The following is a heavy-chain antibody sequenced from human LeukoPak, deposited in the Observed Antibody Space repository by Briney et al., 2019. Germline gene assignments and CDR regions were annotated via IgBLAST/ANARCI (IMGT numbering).Heavy chain of an antibody. CDR1: EFTFNNYW. CDR2: IKNDGKIT. CDR3: ARWRGRQSEFDY. D-gene: IGHD1-1*01. J-gene: IGHJ4*02. V-gene: IGHV3-74*01. Sequence: GGSLRLSCAASEFTFNNYWMHWVRQAPGKGLVWVSRIKNDGKITTYADSVKGRFTTSRDNAKNTFYLQMNSLRVEDTAVYYCARWRGRQSEFDYWGQGTLVTVSS.